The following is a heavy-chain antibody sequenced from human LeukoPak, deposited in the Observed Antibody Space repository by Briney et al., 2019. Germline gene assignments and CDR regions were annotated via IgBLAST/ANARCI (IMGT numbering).Heavy chain of an antibody. Sequence: SETLSLTCAVYGGSFSGYYWSWIRQPTGKGLEWIGEINHSGSTNYNPSLKSRATISVDTSKNQFSLKLSSVTAADTAVYYRASPRELTFYAFDIWGQGTMVTVSS. D-gene: IGHD1-26*01. CDR3: ASPRELTFYAFDI. V-gene: IGHV4-34*01. J-gene: IGHJ3*02. CDR2: INHSGST. CDR1: GGSFSGYY.